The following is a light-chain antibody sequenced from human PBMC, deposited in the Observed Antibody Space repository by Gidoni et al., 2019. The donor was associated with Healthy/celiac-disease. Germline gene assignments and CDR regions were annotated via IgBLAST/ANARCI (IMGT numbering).Light chain of an antibody. CDR3: QAWDSSTVV. CDR2: QDS. J-gene: IGLJ2*01. CDR1: KLGDNY. V-gene: IGLV3-1*01. Sequence: SYELTQPPSVSVAPGKTASITCSGDKLGDNYACWYQQKPGQSPVLVIYQDSKRPSGIPARFSGSNSGNTATLTISGTQAMDEADYYCQAWDSSTVVFGGGTKLTVL.